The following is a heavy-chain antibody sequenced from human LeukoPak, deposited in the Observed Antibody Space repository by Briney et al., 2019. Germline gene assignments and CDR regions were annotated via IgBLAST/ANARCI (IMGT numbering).Heavy chain of an antibody. J-gene: IGHJ5*02. CDR1: GFTFTSYY. D-gene: IGHD2-15*01. V-gene: IGHV1-46*01. CDR2: INPSGSYT. Sequence: ASVKVSCKASGFTFTSYYMHWVRQAPGQGLEWMGIINPSGSYTSYAQKFQGRVTMTRDTSTSTVYMELSSLRSEETAGYYCARDNSGGSTWWFDPWGQGTLVTVSS. CDR3: ARDNSGGSTWWFDP.